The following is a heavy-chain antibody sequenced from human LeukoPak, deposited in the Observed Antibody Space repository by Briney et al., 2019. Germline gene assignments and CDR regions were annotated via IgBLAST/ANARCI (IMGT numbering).Heavy chain of an antibody. Sequence: SETLSLTCTVSGGSISSYYWSWIRQPAGKGLEWIGRIYTSGSTNYNPSLKSRVTMSVDTSKNQFSLKLGSVTAADTAVYYCARVGGGYCSGGSCEYYFDYWGQGTLVTVSS. J-gene: IGHJ4*02. CDR1: GGSISSYY. CDR2: IYTSGST. CDR3: ARVGGGYCSGGSCEYYFDY. V-gene: IGHV4-4*07. D-gene: IGHD2-15*01.